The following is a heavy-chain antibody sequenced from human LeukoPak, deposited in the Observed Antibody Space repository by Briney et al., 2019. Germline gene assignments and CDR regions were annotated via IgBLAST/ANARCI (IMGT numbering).Heavy chain of an antibody. D-gene: IGHD5-12*01. CDR1: GFTFRTFD. Sequence: GGSLRLSCAASGFTFRTFDFHWVRKVKGIGLEWVSGIGTAGDTYYAGCVKGRFTISRENAKNSLYLQMNSLRAGDTAVYHCVRVAWLDYHGMDVWGQGTTVTVSS. V-gene: IGHV3-13*01. J-gene: IGHJ6*02. CDR2: IGTAGDT. CDR3: VRVAWLDYHGMDV.